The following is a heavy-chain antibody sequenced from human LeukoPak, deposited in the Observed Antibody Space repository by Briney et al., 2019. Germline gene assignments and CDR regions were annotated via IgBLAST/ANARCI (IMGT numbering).Heavy chain of an antibody. J-gene: IGHJ3*02. CDR2: IYTSGST. Sequence: PSETLSLTCTVSGGSISSYYWSWIRQPPGKGLEWIGYIYTSGSTNYNPSLKSRVTISVDTSKNQFSLKLSSVTAADTAVYYCARALWGDAFDIWGQGTMVTVPS. D-gene: IGHD3-16*01. CDR3: ARALWGDAFDI. CDR1: GGSISSYY. V-gene: IGHV4-4*09.